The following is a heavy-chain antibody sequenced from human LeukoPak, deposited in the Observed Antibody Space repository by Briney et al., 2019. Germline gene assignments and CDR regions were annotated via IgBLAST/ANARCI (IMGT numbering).Heavy chain of an antibody. V-gene: IGHV1-24*01. CDR3: ATDRGDDIVVVPAATET. J-gene: IGHJ5*02. CDR2: SDPEDGET. D-gene: IGHD2-2*01. CDR1: GYTLTELS. Sequence: ASVKVSCKVSGYTLTELSMHWVRQAPGKGLEWMGGSDPEDGETIYAQKFQGRVTMTEDTSTDTAYMELSSLRSEDTAVYYCATDRGDDIVVVPAATETWGQGTLVTVSS.